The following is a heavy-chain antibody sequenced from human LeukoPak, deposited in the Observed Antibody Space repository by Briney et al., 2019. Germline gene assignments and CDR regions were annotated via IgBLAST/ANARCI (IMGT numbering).Heavy chain of an antibody. CDR1: GDIVSSNSAA. CDR2: TYYRSNLYN. J-gene: IGHJ4*02. V-gene: IGHV6-1*01. D-gene: IGHD3-9*01. CDR3: ARDRDILTGYYP. Sequence: SQTLSLTCALSGDIVSSNSAAWNWIRQSPSRGLEWLVRTYYRSNLYNDYAVSVKSRITINPDTSKNQFSLQLNSVTPEDTAVYYCARDRDILTGYYPWGQGTLVTVSS.